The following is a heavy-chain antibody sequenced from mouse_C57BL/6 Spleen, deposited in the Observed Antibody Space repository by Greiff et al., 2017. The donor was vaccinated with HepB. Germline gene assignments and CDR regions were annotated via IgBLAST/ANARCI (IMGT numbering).Heavy chain of an antibody. CDR1: GYAFSSSW. CDR2: IYPGDGDT. J-gene: IGHJ2*01. D-gene: IGHD2-1*01. V-gene: IGHV1-82*01. CDR3: ARSPYGNPDY. Sequence: QVQLQQSGPELVKPGASVKISCKASGYAFSSSWMNWVKQRPGKGLEWIGRIYPGDGDTNYNGKFKGKATLTADKSSSTAYKQLSSLTSEDSAVYFCARSPYGNPDYWGQGTTLTVSS.